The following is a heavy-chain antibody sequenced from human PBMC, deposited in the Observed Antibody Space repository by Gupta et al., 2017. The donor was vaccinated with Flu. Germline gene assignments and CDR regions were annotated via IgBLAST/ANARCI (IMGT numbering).Heavy chain of an antibody. V-gene: IGHV4-34*01. J-gene: IGHJ6*03. CDR3: ARGFLRGHYYYYYMDV. CDR2: INHSGST. CDR1: GYY. D-gene: IGHD3-3*01. Sequence: GYYWSWIRQPPGKGLEWIGEINHSGSTNYNPSLKSRVTISVDTSKNQFSLKLSSVTAADTAVYYCARGFLRGHYYYYYMDVWGKGTTVTVSS.